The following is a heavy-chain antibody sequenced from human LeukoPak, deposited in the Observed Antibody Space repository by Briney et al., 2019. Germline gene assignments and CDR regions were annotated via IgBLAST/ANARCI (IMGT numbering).Heavy chain of an antibody. Sequence: GGSLRLSCAASGVTISSYAMSWVRQAPGKGLEWVSAINGRGDNTYYEDSVKGRFTISRGNSKNTLYLLMNDLSAEDTDVYYCAKSHSLEYRGYFDYWGQGTLVIVSS. D-gene: IGHD2/OR15-2a*01. CDR1: GVTISSYA. J-gene: IGHJ4*02. CDR3: AKSHSLEYRGYFDY. V-gene: IGHV3-23*01. CDR2: INGRGDNT.